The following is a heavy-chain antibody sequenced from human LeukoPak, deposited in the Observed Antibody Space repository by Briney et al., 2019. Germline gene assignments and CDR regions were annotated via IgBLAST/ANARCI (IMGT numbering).Heavy chain of an antibody. CDR3: ARHLSSSWEIDF. Sequence: SETLSLTCTVSGGSISSSSYYWGWIRQPPGKGLEWIGSSYYSGTTYYNLSLKSRVTISVDTSNNRFSLKLSSVTAADTAIYYCARHLSSSWEIDFWGQGTLVTVSS. V-gene: IGHV4-39*01. CDR1: GGSISSSSYY. CDR2: SYYSGTT. D-gene: IGHD6-13*01. J-gene: IGHJ4*02.